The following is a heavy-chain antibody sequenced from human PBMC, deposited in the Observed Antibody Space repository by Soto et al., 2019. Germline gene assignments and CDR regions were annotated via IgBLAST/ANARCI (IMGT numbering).Heavy chain of an antibody. J-gene: IGHJ4*02. Sequence: PGGSLRLSCAASGFTFDDYAMHWVRQAPGKGLEWVSGISWNSGSIGYADSVKGRFTISRDNAKNSLYLQMNSLRAEDTALYYCAKDMRKCSSTSCHGTSYYFDYWGQGTLVTVSS. CDR3: AKDMRKCSSTSCHGTSYYFDY. CDR1: GFTFDDYA. V-gene: IGHV3-9*01. D-gene: IGHD2-2*01. CDR2: ISWNSGSI.